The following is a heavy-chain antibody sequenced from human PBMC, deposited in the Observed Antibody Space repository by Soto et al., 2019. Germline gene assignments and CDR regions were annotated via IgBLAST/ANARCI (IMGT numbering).Heavy chain of an antibody. D-gene: IGHD1-1*01. CDR1: GFTFSDYY. CDR3: ARSGANFNVIDY. V-gene: IGHV3-11*06. J-gene: IGHJ4*02. CDR2: SSNSGTFA. Sequence: PGGSLRLSCAASGFTFSDYYMSWVRQAPGRGLEWISYSSNSGTFARYATSVKGRFSISRVNANNSLYLEMNSLRVEDTAVYYCARSGANFNVIDYWGQGTPVTVSS.